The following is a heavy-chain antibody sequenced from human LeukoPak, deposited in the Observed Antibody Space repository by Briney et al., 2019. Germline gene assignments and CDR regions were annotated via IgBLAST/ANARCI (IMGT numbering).Heavy chain of an antibody. CDR1: GDSFSSYY. J-gene: IGHJ4*02. Sequence: SETLSLTCTVSGDSFSSYYWSWIRQPPGKGLEWIGYIYYSGSTNYNPSLKSRVTISIDTSKNQFSLKLSSVTAADTAMYFCARGGIVPSATYDYWGQGTLVTVSS. D-gene: IGHD1-26*01. V-gene: IGHV4-59*01. CDR3: ARGGIVPSATYDY. CDR2: IYYSGST.